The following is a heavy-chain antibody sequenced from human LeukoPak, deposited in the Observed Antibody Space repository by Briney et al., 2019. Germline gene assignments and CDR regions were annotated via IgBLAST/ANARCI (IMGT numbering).Heavy chain of an antibody. J-gene: IGHJ4*02. D-gene: IGHD5-18*01. CDR3: AAPGYKYGYVLDH. Sequence: ASVKISCKASGYTFTGYYMHWVRQAPGQGPEWMGWISPNNGDTRYSQKFQGRVTMTTDTSISTAYMELSGLTSDDTAVYYCAAPGYKYGYVLDHWGQGTLVTVSS. V-gene: IGHV1-2*02. CDR2: ISPNNGDT. CDR1: GYTFTGYY.